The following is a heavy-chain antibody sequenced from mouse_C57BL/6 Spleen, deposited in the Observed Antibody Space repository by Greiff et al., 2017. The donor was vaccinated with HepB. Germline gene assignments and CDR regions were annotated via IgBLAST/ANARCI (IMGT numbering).Heavy chain of an antibody. D-gene: IGHD1-1*01. V-gene: IGHV14-3*01. Sequence: EVQLQQSVAELVRPGASVKLSCTASGFNIKNTYMHWVKQRPEQGLEWIGRIDPANGNTKYAPKFQGKATITADTSSNTAYLQLSSLTSEDTAIYYCARRDFTTEVAREYYYAMDYWGQGTSATVSS. CDR1: GFNIKNTY. CDR3: ARRDFTTEVAREYYYAMDY. CDR2: IDPANGNT. J-gene: IGHJ4*01.